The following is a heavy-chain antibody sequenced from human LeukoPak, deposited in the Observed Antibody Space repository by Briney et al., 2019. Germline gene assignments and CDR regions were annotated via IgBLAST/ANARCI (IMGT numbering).Heavy chain of an antibody. CDR3: TAAGDFRSTLP. J-gene: IGHJ5*02. V-gene: IGHV3-15*01. CDR2: IKSKTHGMTI. Sequence: PGGSLRLSCAVSGFTFSNAWMSWVRQAPGEGLEWVGRIKSKTHGMTIDYAAPVKGRFTISRDDSKDTLYLQMNSLKTEDTAVYYCTAAGDFRSTLPWGQGTLVTVSS. D-gene: IGHD2-21*02. CDR1: GFTFSNAW.